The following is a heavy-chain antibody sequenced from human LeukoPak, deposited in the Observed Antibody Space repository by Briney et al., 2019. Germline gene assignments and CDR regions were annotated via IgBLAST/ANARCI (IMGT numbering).Heavy chain of an antibody. V-gene: IGHV5-51*01. J-gene: IGHJ5*02. CDR3: ARHYDILTGHEPNWFDP. Sequence: GESLKISCKGSGYSFTSYWIGWVRQMPGKGLEWMGIIYPGDSDTRYSPSFQGQVTILADKSISTAYLQWSSLKASDTAMYYCARHYDILTGHEPNWFDPWGQGTLVTVSS. CDR1: GYSFTSYW. CDR2: IYPGDSDT. D-gene: IGHD3-9*01.